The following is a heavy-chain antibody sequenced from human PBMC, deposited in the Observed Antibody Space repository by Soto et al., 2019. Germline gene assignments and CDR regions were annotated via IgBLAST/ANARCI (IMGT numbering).Heavy chain of an antibody. D-gene: IGHD2-15*01. CDR2: IWHDGSKQ. V-gene: IGHV3-33*01. CDR1: GFTFSSYG. J-gene: IGHJ4*02. CDR3: AREEGVVARAFDY. Sequence: QVQLVESGGGVVQPGRSLRLSCAASGFTFSSYGMHWVRQAPGKGLEWVALIWHDGSKQYYADSVKGRFAISRDNAKTTLYRQMNSLRADDTAEYYCAREEGVVARAFDYWGPGALVTVSS.